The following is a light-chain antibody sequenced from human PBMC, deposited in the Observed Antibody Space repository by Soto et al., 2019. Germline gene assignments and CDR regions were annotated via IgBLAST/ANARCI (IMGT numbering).Light chain of an antibody. J-gene: IGKJ1*01. CDR1: QSVRSDY. CDR2: GVS. Sequence: EVGLTQSPYTLSLSTGQRATLSCRASQSVRSDYFACYQQKPGQAPRVIICGVSTRATGVPDRFSGSGSGTDFTLTISRLGPEDFAVYYCQQYVSSGTFCQGSNVAIK. CDR3: QQYVSSGT. V-gene: IGKV3-20*01.